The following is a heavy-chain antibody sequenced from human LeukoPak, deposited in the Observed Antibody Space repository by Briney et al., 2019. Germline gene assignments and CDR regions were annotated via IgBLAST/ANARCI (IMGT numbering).Heavy chain of an antibody. CDR2: IYYSGGT. CDR1: GGSISSSSYY. CDR3: ARAYYDILTGYLNWFDP. V-gene: IGHV4-39*07. J-gene: IGHJ5*02. Sequence: SETLSLTCTVSGGSISSSSYYWGWIRQPPGKGLEWIGSIYYSGGTYYNPSLKSRVTISVDTSKNQFSLKLSSVTAADTAVYYCARAYYDILTGYLNWFDPWGQGTLVTVSS. D-gene: IGHD3-9*01.